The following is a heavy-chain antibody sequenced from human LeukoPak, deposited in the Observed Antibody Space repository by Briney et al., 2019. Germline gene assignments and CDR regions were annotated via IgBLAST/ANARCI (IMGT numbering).Heavy chain of an antibody. Sequence: GGSLSLSCGACGFTLSSYPMSGLRDARGEGVEGVAAISGSGGRIYYAHSLKRRFTISRDNAKNTLYLQMNTLRPEATAVYYSAALDHGRDFWGQGAMVTVSS. J-gene: IGHJ4*02. CDR3: AALDHGRDF. CDR2: ISGSGGRI. CDR1: GFTLSSYP. V-gene: IGHV3-23*01.